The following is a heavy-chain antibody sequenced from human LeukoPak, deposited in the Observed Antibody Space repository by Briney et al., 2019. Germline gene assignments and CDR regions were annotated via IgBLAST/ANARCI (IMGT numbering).Heavy chain of an antibody. CDR1: GYTFTDYF. J-gene: IGHJ1*01. CDR2: INVNSGGT. V-gene: IGHV1-2*06. Sequence: ASVKVSCKASGYTFTDYFIHWVRQAPGQGLEWMGRINVNSGGTNYAQKLQGRVTMTRDTSISTAYMELSRLRSDDTAVYYCARPPHSCSGGSCYGYFQHWGQGTLVTVSS. D-gene: IGHD2-15*01. CDR3: ARPPHSCSGGSCYGYFQH.